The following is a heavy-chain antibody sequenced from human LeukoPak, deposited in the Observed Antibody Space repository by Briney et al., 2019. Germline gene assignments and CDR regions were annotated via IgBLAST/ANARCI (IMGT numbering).Heavy chain of an antibody. J-gene: IGHJ3*02. D-gene: IGHD4-17*01. V-gene: IGHV3-13*01. CDR2: IGTAGDT. Sequence: GGSLRLSCAASGFTFSSYDMHWVRQATGKGLEWVSAIGTAGDTYYPGSVKGRFTISRENAKNSLYLQMNSLSAGDTAVYYCARGLGMMRYSYGDLDAFDIWGQGTMVTVSS. CDR3: ARGLGMMRYSYGDLDAFDI. CDR1: GFTFSSYD.